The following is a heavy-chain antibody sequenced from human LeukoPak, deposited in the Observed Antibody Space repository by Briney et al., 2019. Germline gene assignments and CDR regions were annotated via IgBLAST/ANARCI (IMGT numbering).Heavy chain of an antibody. CDR2: LYYSGTN. D-gene: IGHD6-13*01. CDR1: GGSINSSSYY. CDR3: ARSSGYSSSGGLNWFDT. J-gene: IGHJ5*02. Sequence: SETLSLTCTLSGGSINSSSYYWGWIRQPPGKGLEWIGSLYYSGTNYYNPSLKSRVTISVDTSKNQSSLKLSSVTAADTAVYYCARSSGYSSSGGLNWFDTWGQGTLVTVSS. V-gene: IGHV4-39*01.